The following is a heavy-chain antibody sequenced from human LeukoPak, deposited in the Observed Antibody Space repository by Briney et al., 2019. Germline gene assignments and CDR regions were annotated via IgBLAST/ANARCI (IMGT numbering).Heavy chain of an antibody. Sequence: GGSLRLSCTASGFTFGDYALSWFRQASGKGLEWLSFIRSKDHGGTTEYAASVKGRFTISRDDSNSIAYLQMNSLIIEDTAVYFCTRDPHYYHGNPHDFWGQGTRVTVSS. CDR3: TRDPHYYHGNPHDF. CDR2: IRSKDHGGTT. J-gene: IGHJ4*02. V-gene: IGHV3-49*03. D-gene: IGHD4-23*01. CDR1: GFTFGDYA.